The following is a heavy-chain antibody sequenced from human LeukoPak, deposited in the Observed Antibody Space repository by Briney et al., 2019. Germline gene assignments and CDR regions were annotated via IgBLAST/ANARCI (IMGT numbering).Heavy chain of an antibody. D-gene: IGHD3-10*01. J-gene: IGHJ4*02. V-gene: IGHV1-8*01. Sequence: VASVKVSCKASGYTFTSYDINWVRQATGQGLEWMGWMNPNSGNTGYAQKFQGRVTITRDTSASTAYMELSSLRSEDTAVYYCASGSKPPYYGSGSYYSPAGAIDYWGQGTLVTVSS. CDR2: MNPNSGNT. CDR1: GYTFTSYD. CDR3: ASGSKPPYYGSGSYYSPAGAIDY.